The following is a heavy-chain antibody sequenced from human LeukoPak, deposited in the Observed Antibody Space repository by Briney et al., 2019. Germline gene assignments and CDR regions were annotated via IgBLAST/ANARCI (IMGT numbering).Heavy chain of an antibody. CDR2: INPSGGST. J-gene: IGHJ4*02. CDR1: GYTFTSYY. V-gene: IGHV1-46*01. CDR3: ARDVVTFYDDSSGYYY. Sequence: ASVKVSCKASGYTFTSYYMHWVRQAPGQGLEWMGIINPSGGSTSYAQKFQGRVTMTRDTSTSTVYMELSSLRSEDTAVYYCARDVVTFYDDSSGYYYWGQGTLVTVSS. D-gene: IGHD3-22*01.